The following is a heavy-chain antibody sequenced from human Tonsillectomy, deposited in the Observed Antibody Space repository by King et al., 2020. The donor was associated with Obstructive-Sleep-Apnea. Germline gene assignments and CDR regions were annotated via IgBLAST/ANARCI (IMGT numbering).Heavy chain of an antibody. J-gene: IGHJ4*02. CDR2: FDPEDGEI. Sequence: QLVQSGAEVKKPGASVRVSCKVSGYTLTELSMHWVRQAPGKGLEWMGGFDPEDGEIIYAQKFQGRVTMTEDMSTDTAYMELSSLRSEDTAVYYCATEYCSSISCYRYFDYWGQGSLVTVSS. D-gene: IGHD2-2*01. CDR1: GYTLTELS. CDR3: ATEYCSSISCYRYFDY. V-gene: IGHV1-24*01.